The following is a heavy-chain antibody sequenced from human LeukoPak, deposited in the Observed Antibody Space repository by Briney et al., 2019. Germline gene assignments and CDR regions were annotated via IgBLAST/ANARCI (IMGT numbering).Heavy chain of an antibody. J-gene: IGHJ4*02. CDR1: GFTFSSYA. D-gene: IGHD2-15*01. CDR2: ISGSGGST. Sequence: GGSLRLSCAASGFTFSSYAMSWVRQAPGKGLEWVSAISGSGGSTYYADSVKGRFTISRDNSKNSLFLQMYSLRAEDTAVYFCAREDGYCSGGNCYSYFDSWGQGTLVTVSS. CDR3: AREDGYCSGGNCYSYFDS. V-gene: IGHV3-23*01.